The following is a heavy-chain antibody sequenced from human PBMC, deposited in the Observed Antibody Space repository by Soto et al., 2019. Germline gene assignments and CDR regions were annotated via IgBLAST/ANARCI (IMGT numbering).Heavy chain of an antibody. D-gene: IGHD2-21*02. Sequence: QVQLQASGPGVVKPTETLSLTCTVSGVSITHHYWGWIRQPPGQGLEWIGHNYYSVTGTYNPALESRVTMSVDTAKNQVSLRMTSATAADTAVYYCARREGDGFGLNLWGQGALVTVSS. CDR3: ARREGDGFGLNL. V-gene: IGHV4-59*11. CDR2: NYYSVTG. CDR1: GVSITHHY. J-gene: IGHJ5*02.